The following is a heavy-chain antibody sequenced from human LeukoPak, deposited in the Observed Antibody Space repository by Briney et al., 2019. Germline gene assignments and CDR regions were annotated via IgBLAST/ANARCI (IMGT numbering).Heavy chain of an antibody. CDR2: IYTSGST. CDR1: GGSISSGSYY. D-gene: IGHD1-26*01. J-gene: IGHJ6*03. CDR3: AREWGYYYYYMDV. Sequence: PSGTLSLTCTVSGGSISSGSYYWSWIRQPAGKGLEWIGRIYTSGSTNYNPSLKSRVTISVDTSKNQFSLKLSSVTAADTAVYYCAREWGYYYYYMDVWGKGTTVTISS. V-gene: IGHV4-61*02.